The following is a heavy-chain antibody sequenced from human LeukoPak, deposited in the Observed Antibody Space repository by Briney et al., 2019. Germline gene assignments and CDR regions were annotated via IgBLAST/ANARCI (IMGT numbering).Heavy chain of an antibody. J-gene: IGHJ4*02. Sequence: SETLSLTCAVYGGSFSGYYWSWIRQPPGKGLEWIGEINHSGSTNYNPSLKSRVTISVDTSKNQFSLKLSSVTAADTAVYYCARFQRGRYGSGSFDYWGQGTLVTVSS. CDR2: INHSGST. V-gene: IGHV4-34*01. D-gene: IGHD3-10*01. CDR3: ARFQRGRYGSGSFDY. CDR1: GGSFSGYY.